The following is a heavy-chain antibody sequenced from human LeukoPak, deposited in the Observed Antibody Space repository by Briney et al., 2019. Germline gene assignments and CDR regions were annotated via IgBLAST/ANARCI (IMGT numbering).Heavy chain of an antibody. D-gene: IGHD1-7*01. Sequence: PGGSLRLSCAASGFTFNYAWMSWVRQVPGKGLEWVGQTVSEIDGGTTDYAAPVKGRFTISRDDSKSTLYLQMISLKIEDTAVYYCTTDEDWNYARKDVWGQGATVIVSS. J-gene: IGHJ6*02. CDR2: TVSEIDGGTT. V-gene: IGHV3-15*04. CDR3: TTDEDWNYARKDV. CDR1: GFTFNYAW.